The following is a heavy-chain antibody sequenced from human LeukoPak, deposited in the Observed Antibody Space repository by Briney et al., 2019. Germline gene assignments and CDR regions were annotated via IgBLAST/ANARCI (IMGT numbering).Heavy chain of an antibody. J-gene: IGHJ6*03. CDR3: ARVPLYYYMDV. V-gene: IGHV4-59*01. CDR2: IYYSGST. Sequence: PSETLSLTCTVSGGSISSYYWSWIRQPPGKGLEWIGYIYYSGSTNYNPSLKSRVTISVDTSKNQFSLKLSSVTAADTAVYYCARVPLYYYMDVWGKGTTVTVSS. CDR1: GGSISSYY.